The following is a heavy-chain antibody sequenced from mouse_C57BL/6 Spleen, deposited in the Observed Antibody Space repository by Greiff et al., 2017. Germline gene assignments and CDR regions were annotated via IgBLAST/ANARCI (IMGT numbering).Heavy chain of an antibody. CDR3: ARMLSLYAIDY. V-gene: IGHV1-72*01. Sequence: QVQLQQPGAELVKPGASVKLSCKASGYTFHSYWMHWVKQRPGRGLEWIGRIDPNSGGTKYNEKFKSKATLTVDKPSSTAYMQLSSLTSDDSAVYYCARMLSLYAIDYWGQGTSVTVSS. CDR1: GYTFHSYW. CDR2: IDPNSGGT. J-gene: IGHJ4*01.